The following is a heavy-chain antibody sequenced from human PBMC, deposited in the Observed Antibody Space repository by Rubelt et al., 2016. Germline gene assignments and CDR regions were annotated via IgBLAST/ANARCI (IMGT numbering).Heavy chain of an antibody. V-gene: IGHV4-59*01. J-gene: IGHJ4*02. D-gene: IGHD6-19*01. Sequence: QVQLQESGPGLVKPSETLSLTCVVSGGSISTYYWSWIRQSPGKGLEWIGYVQYSVTTKYNPSLKGRVTISVDTSQKQFFLMLTSVTAADTAVYFCAGSGYSSGWYDYWGQGTLVTVSS. CDR1: GGSISTYY. CDR2: VQYSVTT. CDR3: AGSGYSSGWYDY.